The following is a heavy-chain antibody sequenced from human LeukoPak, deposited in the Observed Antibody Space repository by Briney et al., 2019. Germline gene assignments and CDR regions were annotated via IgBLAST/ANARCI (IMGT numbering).Heavy chain of an antibody. CDR2: IIPTVGTP. D-gene: IGHD3-9*01. CDR3: AGRYYDILTGYSSWFDP. V-gene: IGHV1-69*05. Sequence: GASVKVSCKASGATFSSFAFSWVRQAPGQGLEWMGGIIPTVGTPNYAQKFQGRVTITTDESTGTAYMELSSLRSEDTAVYYCAGRYYDILTGYSSWFDPWGQGTLVTVSS. CDR1: GATFSSFA. J-gene: IGHJ5*02.